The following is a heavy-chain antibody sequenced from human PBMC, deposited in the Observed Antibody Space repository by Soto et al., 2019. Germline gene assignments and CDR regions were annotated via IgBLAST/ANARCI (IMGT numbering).Heavy chain of an antibody. CDR3: ARDFFDSSDYTTNWFDP. V-gene: IGHV4-30-2*01. CDR1: GGSISSGCYS. J-gene: IGHJ5*02. CDR2: IYHSGNA. D-gene: IGHD3-22*01. Sequence: SETLSLTCAVSGGSISSGCYSWSWIRQPPGKGLEWIGYIYHSGNAYYNPSLKSRVTISVDTSKNQFSLKLTSVTAADAALYYCARDFFDSSDYTTNWFDPWGQGTLVTVSS.